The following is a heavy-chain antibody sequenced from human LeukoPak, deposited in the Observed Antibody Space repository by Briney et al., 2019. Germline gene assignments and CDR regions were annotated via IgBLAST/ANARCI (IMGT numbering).Heavy chain of an antibody. V-gene: IGHV3-23*01. CDR3: AKDSLAAPATFDY. D-gene: IGHD6-13*01. CDR1: GFTFSSFA. CDR2: ISGSGGRT. Sequence: GGSLRLSCAASGFTFSSFAMRWVRQAPGKGLEWVSAISGSGGRTYYADAVKGRFTISRDNSKNSLFLQMNSLRAEDTAVYYCAKDSLAAPATFDYWGQGTLVTVSS. J-gene: IGHJ4*02.